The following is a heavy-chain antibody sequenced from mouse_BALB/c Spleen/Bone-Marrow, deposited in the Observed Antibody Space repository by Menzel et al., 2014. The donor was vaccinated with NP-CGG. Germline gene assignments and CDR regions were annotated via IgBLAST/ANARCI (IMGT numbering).Heavy chain of an antibody. Sequence: EVQLQQSGPELVKPGPSVKISCKASGYTFTDYNMHWVKQSHGKSLEWIGYIYPYNGRTGYNQKFKSKATLTVDNSSSTAYMEPRSLTSEDSAVYYGARRAGGWYFDVWGAGPTVTGSS. V-gene: IGHV1S29*02. D-gene: IGHD3-1*01. CDR2: IYPYNGRT. CDR1: GYTFTDYN. J-gene: IGHJ1*01. CDR3: ARRAGGWYFDV.